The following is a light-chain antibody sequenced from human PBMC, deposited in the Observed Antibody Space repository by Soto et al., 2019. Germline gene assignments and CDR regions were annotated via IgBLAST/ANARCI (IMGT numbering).Light chain of an antibody. CDR2: AAS. Sequence: TQSPATLSVSPGERATLSCRASESVSRNLAWYQQKSGQAPRLLIYAASTRATDIPARFSGSGSGTEFTLTISNLQSEDFVVYYCQQYNNWPSTFGQGTKVDIK. V-gene: IGKV3-15*01. CDR1: ESVSRN. J-gene: IGKJ1*01. CDR3: QQYNNWPST.